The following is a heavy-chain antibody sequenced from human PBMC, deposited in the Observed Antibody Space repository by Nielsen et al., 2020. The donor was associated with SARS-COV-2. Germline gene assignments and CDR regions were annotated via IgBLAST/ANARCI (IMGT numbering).Heavy chain of an antibody. CDR1: GFTFSSYA. V-gene: IGHV3-30*04. CDR3: ARETEDYRSSWFDF. CDR2: ISYDGSNK. Sequence: GESLKISCAASGFTFSSYAMHWVRQAPGKGLEWVAVISYDGSNKYYADSVKGRFTISRDNSKNTLYLQMNSLRAADTAVYYCARETEDYRSSWFDFWGQGTLVTVSS. J-gene: IGHJ5*01. D-gene: IGHD6-13*01.